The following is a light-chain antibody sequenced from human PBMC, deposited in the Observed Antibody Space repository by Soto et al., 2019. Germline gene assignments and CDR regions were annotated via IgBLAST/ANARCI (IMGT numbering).Light chain of an antibody. CDR2: GAS. J-gene: IGKJ5*01. CDR3: QQYNKWPQT. V-gene: IGKV3-15*01. Sequence: EIVMTQSPATLSVSAGERATLSCRSSQSVANDLAWYQHKPGQAPRLLTHGASTRATGIPARFSGVGSGTEFTLTISSLQSEDFAVYYCQQYNKWPQTFGQGTRLEIK. CDR1: QSVAND.